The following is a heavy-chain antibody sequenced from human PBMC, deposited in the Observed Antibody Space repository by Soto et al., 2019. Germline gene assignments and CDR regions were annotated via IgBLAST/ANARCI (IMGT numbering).Heavy chain of an antibody. Sequence: PGGSLRLSCAASGFTFSSYWMHWVRQAPGKGPVWVSHINIDGTGTTYADSVKGRFTVSRDNAKNTLYLQMNSLRAEDTAVYYCARDKSITMVPDCWGQGTLVTVSS. CDR1: GFTFSSYW. D-gene: IGHD3-10*01. J-gene: IGHJ4*02. V-gene: IGHV3-74*01. CDR3: ARDKSITMVPDC. CDR2: INIDGTGT.